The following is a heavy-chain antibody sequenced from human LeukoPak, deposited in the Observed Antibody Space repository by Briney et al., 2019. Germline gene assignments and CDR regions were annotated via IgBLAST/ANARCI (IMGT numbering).Heavy chain of an antibody. CDR2: ISSDGSKQ. D-gene: IGHD3-10*01. CDR3: ARVPYGSGSHMNFDY. CDR1: GFIFRNYA. V-gene: IGHV3-30*04. Sequence: GGSLRLSCAASGFIFRNYAMHWIRQAPGKGLEWVAIISSDGSKQYYADSVKGRFTISRDTSKNTLYLQMNSLRADDTAVYYCARVPYGSGSHMNFDYWGQGTLVTVSS. J-gene: IGHJ4*02.